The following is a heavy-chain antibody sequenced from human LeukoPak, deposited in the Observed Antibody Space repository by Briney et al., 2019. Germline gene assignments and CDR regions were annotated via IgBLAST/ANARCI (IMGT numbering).Heavy chain of an antibody. D-gene: IGHD3-9*01. J-gene: IGHJ4*02. CDR3: AKGLFDWLSDSDY. V-gene: IGHV3-23*01. CDR2: ISGTGDTT. Sequence: GGSLRLSCAASGFTFSSYAMSWVRQAPGRGLEWVSSISGTGDTTYYADSVKGRFTISRDNSKDTLYLQMNSLRAEDTAVYYCAKGLFDWLSDSDYWGQGTLVTVSS. CDR1: GFTFSSYA.